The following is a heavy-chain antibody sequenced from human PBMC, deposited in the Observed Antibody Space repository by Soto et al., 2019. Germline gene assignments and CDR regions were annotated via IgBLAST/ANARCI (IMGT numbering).Heavy chain of an antibody. D-gene: IGHD3-10*01. CDR2: IKSKTDGGTT. J-gene: IGHJ5*02. V-gene: IGHV3-15*07. CDR1: GFSFSNAW. CDR3: AAYYASGSMPLDP. Sequence: EVQLLESGGGLVRPGGSLRLSCAASGFSFSNAWLNWVRQTPGKGLEWVGRIKSKTDGGTTDYAAPVKGRFIISRDDSKKPLYLQMNSLKTEDTAVYYCAAYYASGSMPLDPWGPGTLVTVSS.